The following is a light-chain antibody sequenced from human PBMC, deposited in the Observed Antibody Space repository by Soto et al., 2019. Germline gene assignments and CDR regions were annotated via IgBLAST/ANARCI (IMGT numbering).Light chain of an antibody. J-gene: IGKJ2*01. CDR2: WAS. Sequence: DIVMTQSPDSLAVSLGERATFNCKSSQSVLSSSNNKNFLAWYQQKPGQPPRLLIYWASTRDSGVPDRFSGSVSGTDFTLTISSLQAEDVAVYYCQQYYSTPYTFGQGTKLEIK. V-gene: IGKV4-1*01. CDR1: QSVLSSSNNKNF. CDR3: QQYYSTPYT.